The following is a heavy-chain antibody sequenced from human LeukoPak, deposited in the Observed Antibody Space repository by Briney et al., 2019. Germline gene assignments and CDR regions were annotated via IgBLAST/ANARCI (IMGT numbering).Heavy chain of an antibody. CDR1: GGSISSYY. CDR3: ARLNTVVTFGIGPQDYFDY. Sequence: SETLSLTCTVSGGSISSYYWSWIRQPPGKGLEWMGYIYYSGSTNYNPSPKSRVTISVDTSKNQFSLKLSSVTAADTAVYYCARLNTVVTFGIGPQDYFDYWGQGTLVTVSS. V-gene: IGHV4-59*08. CDR2: IYYSGST. D-gene: IGHD4-23*01. J-gene: IGHJ4*02.